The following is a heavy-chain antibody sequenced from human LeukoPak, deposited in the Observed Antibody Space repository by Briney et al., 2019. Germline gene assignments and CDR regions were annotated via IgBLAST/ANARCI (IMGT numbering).Heavy chain of an antibody. CDR1: GGSISSGSYY. J-gene: IGHJ4*02. Sequence: SETLSLTCTVSGGSISSGSYYWSWIRQPAGKELEWIGRIYTSGSTNYNPSLKSRVTISVDTSKNQFSLKLSSVTAADTAVYYCARQHTIFGVVGWGQGTLVTVSS. D-gene: IGHD3-3*01. CDR3: ARQHTIFGVVG. CDR2: IYTSGST. V-gene: IGHV4-61*02.